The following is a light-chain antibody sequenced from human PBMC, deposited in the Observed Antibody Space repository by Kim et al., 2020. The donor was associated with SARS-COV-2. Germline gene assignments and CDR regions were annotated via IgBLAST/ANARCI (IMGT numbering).Light chain of an antibody. CDR1: QSISSY. V-gene: IGKV1-39*01. CDR2: DAS. J-gene: IGKJ4*01. CDR3: QQSYSTPLT. Sequence: DIQMTQSPFSLSASVGDRVTITCRASQSISSYLNWYQQKPGKAPKLVIYDASSLQSGVPSRFSGSGSGTDFTLTISSLQPEDFATYYCQQSYSTPLTFGGGTKVDIK.